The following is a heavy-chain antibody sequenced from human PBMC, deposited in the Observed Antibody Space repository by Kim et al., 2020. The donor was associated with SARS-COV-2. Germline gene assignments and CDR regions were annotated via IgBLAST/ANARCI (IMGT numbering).Heavy chain of an antibody. CDR3: RSPLVPAAIDRYYYYGMDV. J-gene: IGHJ6*02. V-gene: IGHV3-11*01. CDR1: GFTFSDYY. CDR2: ISSSGSTI. Sequence: GGSLRLSCAASGFTFSDYYMSWIRQAPGKGLEWVSYISSSGSTIYYADSVKGRFTISRDNAKNSLYLQMNSLRAEDTAVYYCRSPLVPAAIDRYYYYGMDVWGQGTTVTVSS. D-gene: IGHD2-2*01.